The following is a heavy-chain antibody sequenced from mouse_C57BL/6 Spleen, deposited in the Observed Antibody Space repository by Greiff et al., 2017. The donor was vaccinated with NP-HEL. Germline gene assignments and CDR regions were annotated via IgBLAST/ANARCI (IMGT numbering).Heavy chain of an antibody. CDR3: ARSWDYGAWFAY. J-gene: IGHJ3*01. D-gene: IGHD2-4*01. Sequence: VQLQQSGAELVKPGASVKLSCKASGYTFTSYWMHWVKQRPGQGLEWIGMIHPNSGSTNYNEKFKSKATLTVDKSSSTAYMQLSSLTYEDAAVYYGARSWDYGAWFAYWGQGTLVTVSA. CDR1: GYTFTSYW. CDR2: IHPNSGST. V-gene: IGHV1-64*01.